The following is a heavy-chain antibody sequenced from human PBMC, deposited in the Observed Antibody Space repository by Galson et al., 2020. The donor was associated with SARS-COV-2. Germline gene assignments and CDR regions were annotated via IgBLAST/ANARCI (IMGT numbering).Heavy chain of an antibody. CDR1: GFSLSTSGMR. CDR3: GRESYRFFGYYYYGMDV. CDR2: IDWDDDK. J-gene: IGHJ6*02. Sequence: SGPTLVKPTQTLTLTCTFSGFSLSTSGMRVSWIRQPPGKALEWLARIDWDDDKFYSTSLKTRLTISKDTSKNQVVLTMTNMDPVDTATYYCGRESYRFFGYYYYGMDVWGQGTTVTVSS. D-gene: IGHD3-16*02. V-gene: IGHV2-70*04.